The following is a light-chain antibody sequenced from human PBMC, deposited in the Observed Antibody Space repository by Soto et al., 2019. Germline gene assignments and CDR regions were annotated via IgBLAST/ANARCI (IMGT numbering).Light chain of an antibody. CDR2: GAS. J-gene: IGKJ1*01. CDR3: QQYGSSGM. CDR1: QSVSRSY. Sequence: EIVLTQSPGTLSLSPGERATLSCRASQSVSRSYLAWYQQKPGQAPRLLIYGASNRATGIPDRFSVGWSGTDFTLTISRLEPEDFAVYYCQQYGSSGMFGQGTKVDI. V-gene: IGKV3-20*01.